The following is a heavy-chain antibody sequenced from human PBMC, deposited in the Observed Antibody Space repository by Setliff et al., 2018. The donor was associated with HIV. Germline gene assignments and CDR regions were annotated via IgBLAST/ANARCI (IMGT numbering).Heavy chain of an antibody. J-gene: IGHJ6*02. V-gene: IGHV4-34*01. D-gene: IGHD4-17*01. CDR3: ARGGPTVAFGLDV. CDR1: GGPLTDHY. Sequence: SETLSLTCAVHGGPLTDHYWNWIRQSPGKGLEWIAEVHHTGYLNYNPSLKSRVTISRDPSTRQFSLNLNSVTAADTAVYYCARGGPTVAFGLDVWGQGTTVTVSS. CDR2: VHHTGYL.